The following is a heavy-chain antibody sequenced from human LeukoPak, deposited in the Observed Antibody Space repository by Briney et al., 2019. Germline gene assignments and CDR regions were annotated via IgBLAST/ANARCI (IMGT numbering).Heavy chain of an antibody. D-gene: IGHD3-16*01. CDR2: ISSSGSTI. Sequence: GGSLRLSCAASGFTFSSYRMNWVRQAPGKGLEWVSYISSSGSTIYYADSVKGRFTISRDNAKNSLYLQMNSLRAEDTAVYYCARVKWGGGHDIDYWGQGTLVTVSS. V-gene: IGHV3-48*04. CDR1: GFTFSSYR. CDR3: ARVKWGGGHDIDY. J-gene: IGHJ4*02.